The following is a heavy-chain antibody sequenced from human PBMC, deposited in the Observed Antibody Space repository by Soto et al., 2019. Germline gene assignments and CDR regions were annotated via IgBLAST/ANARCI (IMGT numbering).Heavy chain of an antibody. CDR1: GYTFSNYG. D-gene: IGHD6-19*01. V-gene: IGHV1-18*01. Sequence: QVQLVQSGAEVKKPGASVTVSCKTSGYTFSNYGINWVRQAPGQGLEWMGWISGYNGNTNYAQTVQGRVTITTDTPTGTVYKELRSLKSDDTAIYYCSRFIMVGGWFDPNYYHGMDVWGQGTTVTVSS. J-gene: IGHJ6*02. CDR3: SRFIMVGGWFDPNYYHGMDV. CDR2: ISGYNGNT.